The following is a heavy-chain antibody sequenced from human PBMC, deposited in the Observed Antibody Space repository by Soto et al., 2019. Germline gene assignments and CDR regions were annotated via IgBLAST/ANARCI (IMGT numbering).Heavy chain of an antibody. CDR2: IIPIFGTA. CDR1: GGTFSLYA. V-gene: IGHV1-69*01. D-gene: IGHD6-19*01. CDR3: AYTAVVGTTDFDY. Sequence: GAPVKGSCKASGGTFSLYAISWGRQAPGQGLEWMGGIIPIFGTANYAQKFQGRVTITADESTSTAYMELSSLKTEDTTVYYCAYTAVVGTTDFDYWGQGTLVTVSS. J-gene: IGHJ5*01.